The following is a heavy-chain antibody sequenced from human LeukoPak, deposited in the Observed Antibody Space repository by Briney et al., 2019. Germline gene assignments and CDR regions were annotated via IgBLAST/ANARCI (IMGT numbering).Heavy chain of an antibody. D-gene: IGHD6-19*01. J-gene: IGHJ4*02. CDR1: GYSSTSYW. CDR2: IYPGDSDT. V-gene: IGHV5-51*04. Sequence: GESLKISCKGSGYSSTSYWIGWVRQMPGKGLEWMGIIYPGDSDTRYSPSFQGQVTISADKPVSTAYLQWSSLKASDTAIYYCARVRRSSGWFGDYWGQGTLVTVSS. CDR3: ARVRRSSGWFGDY.